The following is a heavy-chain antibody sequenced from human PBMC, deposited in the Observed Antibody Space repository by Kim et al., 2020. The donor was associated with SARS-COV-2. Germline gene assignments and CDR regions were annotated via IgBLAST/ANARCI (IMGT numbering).Heavy chain of an antibody. Sequence: DSVEGRFTISRDNAKDTLYLQVDTLRVEDTGVYYCARGGYGDFAYYYGMDVWGQGTTVTVSS. V-gene: IGHV3-74*01. J-gene: IGHJ6*02. CDR3: ARGGYGDFAYYYGMDV. D-gene: IGHD4-17*01.